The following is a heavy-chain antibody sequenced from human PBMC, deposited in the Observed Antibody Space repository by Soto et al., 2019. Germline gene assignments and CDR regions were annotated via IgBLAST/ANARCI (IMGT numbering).Heavy chain of an antibody. CDR1: GFTFSDYY. V-gene: IGHV3-11*01. CDR2: ISSSGSTI. D-gene: IGHD6-6*01. J-gene: IGHJ4*02. CDR3: AKEGSSQDFDY. Sequence: GGSLRLSXAASGFTFSDYYMSWIRQAPGKGLEWVSYISSSGSTIYYADSVKGRFTISRDNAKNSLYLQMNSLRAEDPAVYYCAKEGSSQDFDYWGQGTLVTVSS.